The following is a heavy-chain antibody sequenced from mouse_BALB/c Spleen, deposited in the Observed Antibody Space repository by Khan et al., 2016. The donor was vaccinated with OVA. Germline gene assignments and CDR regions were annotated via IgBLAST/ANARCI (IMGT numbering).Heavy chain of an antibody. V-gene: IGHV1S136*01. CDR3: APDGTCYVSFAY. Sequence: VQLKESGPELVKPGASVKMSCKASGYTFTSYVMHWVKQKPGLGLEWIGYIYPFNDDTKYNEKFKGKATLTSDKSSSTAYMELNSLTSEDSAVYYGAPDGTCYVSFAYWGQGTLVTVSA. D-gene: IGHD1-1*01. CDR1: GYTFTSYV. J-gene: IGHJ3*01. CDR2: IYPFNDDT.